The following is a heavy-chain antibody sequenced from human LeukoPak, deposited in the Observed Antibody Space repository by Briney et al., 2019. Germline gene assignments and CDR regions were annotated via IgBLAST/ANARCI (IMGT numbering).Heavy chain of an antibody. CDR1: GFTFSSYS. J-gene: IGHJ4*02. D-gene: IGHD2-15*01. CDR3: SSSYCSGGSCYAFDY. CDR2: ISKSSSYI. Sequence: NPGGSLRLSCAASGFTFSSYSMNWVRQAPGKGLEWVSCISKSSSYIDYADSVKGRFTISRDNAKNSLYLQMNSLRAEDTAVYYCSSSYCSGGSCYAFDYWGQGTLVTVSS. V-gene: IGHV3-21*01.